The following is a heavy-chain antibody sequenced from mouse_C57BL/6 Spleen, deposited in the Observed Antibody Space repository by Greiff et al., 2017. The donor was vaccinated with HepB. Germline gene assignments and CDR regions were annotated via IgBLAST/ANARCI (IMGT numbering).Heavy chain of an antibody. CDR3: ARRNWDEVAY. D-gene: IGHD4-1*01. Sequence: VKLQESGAELARPGASVKLSCKASGYTFTSSGISWVKQRTGQGLEWIGEIYPRSGNTYYNEKFKGKATLTADKSSSTAYMELRSLTSEDSAVYFCARRNWDEVAYWGQGTLVTVSA. V-gene: IGHV1-81*01. J-gene: IGHJ3*01. CDR2: IYPRSGNT. CDR1: GYTFTSSG.